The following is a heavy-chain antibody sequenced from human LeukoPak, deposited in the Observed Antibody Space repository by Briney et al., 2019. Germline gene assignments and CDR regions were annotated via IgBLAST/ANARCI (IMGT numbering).Heavy chain of an antibody. CDR2: ISGSGGST. Sequence: PGGSLRLSCAASGHTFSSYAMSWVRQAPGEGLEWGSDISGSGGSTYYADSVKGRFTISRDNSKNTVFLQMTSLRAEDTAVYYSAKVRYYYDSSDAFDIWGQGTMVTVSS. CDR1: GHTFSSYA. J-gene: IGHJ3*02. V-gene: IGHV3-23*01. CDR3: AKVRYYYDSSDAFDI. D-gene: IGHD3-22*01.